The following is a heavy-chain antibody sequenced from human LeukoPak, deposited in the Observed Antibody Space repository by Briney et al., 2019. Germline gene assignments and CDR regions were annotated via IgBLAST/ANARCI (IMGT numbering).Heavy chain of an antibody. Sequence: GGSLRLSWAASGFTFDDYGMSWVRQAPGKGLEWVSGINWNGGSTGYADSVKGRFTISRDNAKNSLYLQMSSLRAEDTALYHCARASDFWSGPADYWGQGTLVTVSS. D-gene: IGHD3-3*01. V-gene: IGHV3-20*01. CDR2: INWNGGST. J-gene: IGHJ4*02. CDR3: ARASDFWSGPADY. CDR1: GFTFDDYG.